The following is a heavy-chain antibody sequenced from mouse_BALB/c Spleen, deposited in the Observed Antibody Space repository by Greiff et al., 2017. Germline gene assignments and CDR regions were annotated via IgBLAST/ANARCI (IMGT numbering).Heavy chain of an antibody. Sequence: EVHLVESGAGLVQPGASRKLSCAASGFTFSSFGMHWVRQAPEKGLEWVAYISSGSSTIYYADTVKGRFTISRDNPKNTLFLQMTSLRSEDTAMYYCENEGVRSAHYYGMDYWGQGTSVTVSS. CDR2: ISSGSSTI. CDR3: ENEGVRSAHYYGMDY. D-gene: IGHD5-1*01. CDR1: GFTFSSFG. V-gene: IGHV5-17*02. J-gene: IGHJ4*01.